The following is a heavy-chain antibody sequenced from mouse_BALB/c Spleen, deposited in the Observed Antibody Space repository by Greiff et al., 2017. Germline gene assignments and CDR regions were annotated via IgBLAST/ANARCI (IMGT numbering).Heavy chain of an antibody. V-gene: IGHV1-69*02. CDR3: TRDWGYAMDY. CDR2: IYPSDSYT. D-gene: IGHD4-1*01. Sequence: VQLQQPGAELVRPGASVKLSCKASGYTFTSYWINWVKQRPGQGLEWIGNIYPSDSYTNYNQKFKDKATLTVDKSSSTAYMQLSSPTSEDSAVYYCTRDWGYAMDYWGQGTSVTVSS. J-gene: IGHJ4*01. CDR1: GYTFTSYW.